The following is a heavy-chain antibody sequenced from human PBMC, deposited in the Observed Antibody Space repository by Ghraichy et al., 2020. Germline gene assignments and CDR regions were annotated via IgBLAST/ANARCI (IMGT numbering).Heavy chain of an antibody. J-gene: IGHJ6*03. D-gene: IGHD6-13*01. CDR1: GFTFSDYG. Sequence: GSLRLSCVGSGFTFSDYGMNWVRQAPGRGLEWVSVTGGRGDATLYADSVKGRFTISRDNSKNTLFLQMNNLRAEDTATYYCAKDLQEYSRIWYSHYFYMDVWGKGTTVTVS. CDR3: AKDLQEYSRIWYSHYFYMDV. CDR2: TGGRGDAT. V-gene: IGHV3-23*01.